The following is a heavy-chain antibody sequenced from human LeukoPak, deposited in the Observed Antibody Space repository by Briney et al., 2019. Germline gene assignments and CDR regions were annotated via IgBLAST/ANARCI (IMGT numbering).Heavy chain of an antibody. V-gene: IGHV3-30*04. CDR1: GFTFSSYA. J-gene: IGHJ6*02. CDR3: ARERVVRGWLANYGMDV. Sequence: GRSLRLFCAASGFTFSSYAMHWVRQAPGKGLEWVAVISYDGSNKYYADSVKGRFTISRDNSKNTLYLQMNSLRAEDTAVYYCARERVVRGWLANYGMDVWGQGTTVTVS. D-gene: IGHD3-10*01. CDR2: ISYDGSNK.